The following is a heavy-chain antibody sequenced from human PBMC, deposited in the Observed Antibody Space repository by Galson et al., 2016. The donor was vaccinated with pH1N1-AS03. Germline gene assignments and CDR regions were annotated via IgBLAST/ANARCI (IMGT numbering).Heavy chain of an antibody. D-gene: IGHD3-10*01. CDR3: ATYGSGSRGGFDY. J-gene: IGHJ4*02. CDR2: INPNSGDT. V-gene: IGHV1-2*02. Sequence: SVKVSCKASGYTFTGHYIHWVRQAPGQGLEWMGWINPNSGDTNNAQKFEGRVTMTRDTSISTAYMELRSLRSDDTAVYYCATYGSGSRGGFDYWGQGALITVSS. CDR1: GYTFTGHY.